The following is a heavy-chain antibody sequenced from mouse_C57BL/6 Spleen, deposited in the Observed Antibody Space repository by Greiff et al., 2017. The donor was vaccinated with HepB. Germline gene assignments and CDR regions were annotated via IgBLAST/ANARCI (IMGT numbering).Heavy chain of an antibody. CDR1: GYAFTNYL. CDR3: ARSLDY. CDR2: INPGSGGT. V-gene: IGHV1-54*01. J-gene: IGHJ2*01. Sequence: QVQLQQSGAELVRPGTSVKVSCKASGYAFTNYLIEWVKQRPGQGLEWIGVINPGSGGTNYNEKFKGKATLTADKSSSPAYMQLSSLTSEDSAVYFCARSLDYWGQGTTLTVSS.